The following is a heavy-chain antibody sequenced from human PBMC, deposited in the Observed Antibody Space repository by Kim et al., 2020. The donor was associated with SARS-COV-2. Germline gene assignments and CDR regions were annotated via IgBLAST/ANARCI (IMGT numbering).Heavy chain of an antibody. J-gene: IGHJ4*02. Sequence: NDYAVSVKSRITINPDTSKNQCSLQLNSVTPEDTAVYYCARNSSSSLFDYWGQGTLVTVSS. V-gene: IGHV6-1*01. CDR2: N. CDR3: ARNSSSSLFDY. D-gene: IGHD6-13*01.